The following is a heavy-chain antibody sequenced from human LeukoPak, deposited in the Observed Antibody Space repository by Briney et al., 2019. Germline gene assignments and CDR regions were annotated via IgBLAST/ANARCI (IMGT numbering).Heavy chain of an antibody. CDR1: GFSFSSYT. Sequence: GGSLRLSCAASGFSFSSYTMSWVRQAPGKGLEWVSAISGSGGSTYYADSVKGRFTISRDNSKNTLYLQMNSLRAEDTAVYYCAKAVVAATHFDYWGQGTLVTVSS. D-gene: IGHD2-15*01. V-gene: IGHV3-23*01. CDR2: ISGSGGST. CDR3: AKAVVAATHFDY. J-gene: IGHJ4*02.